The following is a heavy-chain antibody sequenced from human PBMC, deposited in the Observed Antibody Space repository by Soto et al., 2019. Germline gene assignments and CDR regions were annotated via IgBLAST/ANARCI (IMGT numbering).Heavy chain of an antibody. Sequence: ASVKVSCKASGYTFTSYGISWVRQAPGQGLEWMGWISAYNGNTNYAQKLQGRVTMTTDTSTSTAYMELRSLRSDDTAVYYCARFYIVVVVAATRLNWFDPWGQGSLVTVSS. CDR3: ARFYIVVVVAATRLNWFDP. D-gene: IGHD2-15*01. CDR2: ISAYNGNT. V-gene: IGHV1-18*01. J-gene: IGHJ5*02. CDR1: GYTFTSYG.